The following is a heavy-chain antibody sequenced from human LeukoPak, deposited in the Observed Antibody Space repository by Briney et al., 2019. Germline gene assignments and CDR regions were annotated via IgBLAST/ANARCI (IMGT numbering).Heavy chain of an antibody. J-gene: IGHJ3*02. CDR3: ARRIGYCSSTSCYTYAFDI. D-gene: IGHD2-2*02. CDR2: IIPIFGTA. V-gene: IGHV1-69*05. CDR1: GGTFSSYA. Sequence: SVKVSCKASGGTFSSYAISWVRQAPGQGLEWMGGIIPIFGTANYAQKFQGRVTITTDESTSTAYMELSSLRSEDTAVYCCARRIGYCSSTSCYTYAFDIWGQGTMVTVSS.